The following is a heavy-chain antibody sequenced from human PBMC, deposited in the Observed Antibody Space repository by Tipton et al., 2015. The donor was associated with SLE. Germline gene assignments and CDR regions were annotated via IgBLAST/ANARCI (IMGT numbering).Heavy chain of an antibody. Sequence: TLSLTCTVSDGSISSTNYYWGWIRQPPGKGLEWIGSIFYTGSTYYNPSLKSRVTMSIDTSKNHFSLKLSSVTAADTAVYYCARGGVGGYDFFDHWGQGTLVTVSS. D-gene: IGHD5-12*01. CDR1: DGSISSTNYY. V-gene: IGHV4-39*07. CDR3: ARGGVGGYDFFDH. J-gene: IGHJ4*02. CDR2: IFYTGST.